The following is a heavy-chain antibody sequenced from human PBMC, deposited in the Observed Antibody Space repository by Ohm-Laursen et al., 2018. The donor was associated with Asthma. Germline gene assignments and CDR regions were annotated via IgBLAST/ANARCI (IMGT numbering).Heavy chain of an antibody. Sequence: SLRLSCAASGFTFDDYAMHWVRQAPGKDLEWVSGITWNGGSIAYADSVKGRFTISRDNAKNSLYLQMNSLRAEDTALYYCAKDKSTLGATPFDYWGQGTLVTVSS. CDR3: AKDKSTLGATPFDY. V-gene: IGHV3-9*01. CDR2: ITWNGGSI. D-gene: IGHD1-26*01. CDR1: GFTFDDYA. J-gene: IGHJ4*02.